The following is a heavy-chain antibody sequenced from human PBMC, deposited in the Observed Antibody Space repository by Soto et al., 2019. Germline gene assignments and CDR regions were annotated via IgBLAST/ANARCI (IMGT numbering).Heavy chain of an antibody. CDR2: ISGSGGST. J-gene: IGHJ4*01. Sequence: SLRLSCAASGFTFSSYAMSWVRQAPGKGLEWVSAISGSGGSTYYADSVKGRFTISRDNSKNTLYLQMNSLRAEDTAVYYCASPLVRGVRSRDYWGHGTLVTVSS. D-gene: IGHD3-10*01. V-gene: IGHV3-23*01. CDR1: GFTFSSYA. CDR3: ASPLVRGVRSRDY.